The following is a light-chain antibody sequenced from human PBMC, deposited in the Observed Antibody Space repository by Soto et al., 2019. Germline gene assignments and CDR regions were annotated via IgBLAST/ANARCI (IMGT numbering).Light chain of an antibody. V-gene: IGLV2-14*01. Sequence: QSVLTQPASVSGSPGQSITISCPGTSSDVGGYNYVSWYQQHPGKAPKLMIYEVSNRPSGVSNRFSGSKSGNTASLTISGLQTEDEADYYCSSYTSSSTLVVFGGGTKVTVL. J-gene: IGLJ2*01. CDR2: EVS. CDR1: SSDVGGYNY. CDR3: SSYTSSSTLVV.